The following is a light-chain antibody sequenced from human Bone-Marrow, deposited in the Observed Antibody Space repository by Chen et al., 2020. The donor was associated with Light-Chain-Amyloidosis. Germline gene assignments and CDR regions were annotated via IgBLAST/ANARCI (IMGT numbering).Light chain of an antibody. J-gene: IGKJ4*01. V-gene: IGKV3-20*01. CDR2: GSS. Sequence: EIVLTQSPGTLSLSPGEGANLSCRASQTISSNYLTWYQQKFGQAPRLLIYGSSSRATGIPDRCTCSGSWTDFTLTINRLEPEDFAMYYCQQYGTSPLTFGGGTKVEIK. CDR3: QQYGTSPLT. CDR1: QTISSNY.